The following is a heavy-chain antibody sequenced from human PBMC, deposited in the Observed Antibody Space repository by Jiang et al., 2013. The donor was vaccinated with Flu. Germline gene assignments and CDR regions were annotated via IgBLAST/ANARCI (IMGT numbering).Heavy chain of an antibody. CDR3: ARGRRDGYNEFDY. J-gene: IGHJ4*02. Sequence: QLLESGGALVQPGGSLTLSCVASGFTFSDYWMSWVRQAPGKGLEWVADIKQDDSEIYYVDSVKGRFTIIRDNAKKSQYLHMNYLRAEDTAVYYCARGRRDGYNEFDYWGQGTLVTVSS. CDR1: GFTFSDYW. D-gene: IGHD1-14*01. CDR2: IKQDDSEI. V-gene: IGHV3-7*03.